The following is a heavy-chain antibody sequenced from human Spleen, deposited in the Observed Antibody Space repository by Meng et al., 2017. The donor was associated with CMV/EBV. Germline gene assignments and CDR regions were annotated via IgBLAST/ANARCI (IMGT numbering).Heavy chain of an antibody. CDR2: MSGGGGLT. J-gene: IGHJ4*02. V-gene: IGHV3-23*01. D-gene: IGHD1-26*01. CDR1: GLTFSSYG. Sequence: CAASGLTFSSYGRSWVRQAPGKGLEWGSGMSGGGGLTNYGAYVKGRFTISRNNSKNTLYLEMNSLRGDDTAVYYCGRDGGGSHFFDYWGQGALVTVSS. CDR3: GRDGGGSHFFDY.